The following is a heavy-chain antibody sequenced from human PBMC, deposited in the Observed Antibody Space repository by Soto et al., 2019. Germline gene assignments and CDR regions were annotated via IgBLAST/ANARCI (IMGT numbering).Heavy chain of an antibody. CDR1: GGSFSGYY. D-gene: IGHD5-12*01. Sequence: SETLSLTCAVYGGSFSGYYWSWIRQPPGKGLEWIGSIYYSGSTYYNPSLKSRVTISVDTSKNQFSLKLSSVTAADTAVYYCARQGGYEAAHTKKVDYWGQGTLVTVSS. CDR3: ARQGGYEAAHTKKVDY. V-gene: IGHV4-34*01. CDR2: IYYSGST. J-gene: IGHJ4*02.